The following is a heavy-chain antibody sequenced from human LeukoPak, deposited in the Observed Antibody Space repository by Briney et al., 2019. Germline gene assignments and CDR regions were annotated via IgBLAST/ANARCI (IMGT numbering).Heavy chain of an antibody. Sequence: ASLKVSCKASGYTFRGYDISWVRQAPGQGLEWMAWISGYNGTTNYAQKVQGRVSMTTDTSTSTVYMEMRSLRSDDTAVYYCARALYTSTNYYDSSGYYRGAFDIWGQGTMVTVSS. J-gene: IGHJ3*02. CDR2: ISGYNGTT. D-gene: IGHD3-22*01. V-gene: IGHV1-18*01. CDR3: ARALYTSTNYYDSSGYYRGAFDI. CDR1: GYTFRGYD.